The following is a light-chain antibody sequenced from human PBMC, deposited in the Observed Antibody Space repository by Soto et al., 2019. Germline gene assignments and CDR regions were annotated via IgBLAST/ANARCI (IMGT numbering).Light chain of an antibody. J-gene: IGKJ2*01. CDR3: MQRTHWPYT. CDR1: QSLVTSDGNTY. Sequence: DVVMTQSPLSLPVTVGQPASISCRSSQSLVTSDGNTYLNWFQQRPGQSPRRLIYKVSNRDSGVPDRCSCVYVGVGVVLKIIMVEVDDVGVYYCMQRTHWPYTFGQGTKLES. CDR2: KVS. V-gene: IGKV2-30*01.